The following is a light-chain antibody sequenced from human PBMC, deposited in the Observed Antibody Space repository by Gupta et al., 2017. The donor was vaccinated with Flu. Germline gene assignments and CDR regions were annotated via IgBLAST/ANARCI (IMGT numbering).Light chain of an antibody. V-gene: IGLV8-61*01. J-gene: IGLJ3*02. Sequence: TVTLTCGLSSGSVSTSYYPSWYQQTPGQAPRTLSYSTNTRSSGVPDRFSGSILGNKAALTITGAQADDASDYYCVLYMGSGIGVFGGGTKLTVL. CDR3: VLYMGSGIGV. CDR2: STN. CDR1: SGSVSTSYY.